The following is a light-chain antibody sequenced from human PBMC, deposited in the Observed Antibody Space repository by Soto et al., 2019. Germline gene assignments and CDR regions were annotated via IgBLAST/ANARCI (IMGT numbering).Light chain of an antibody. CDR3: QSYDSSLSAVL. J-gene: IGLJ2*01. Sequence: QSVLTQPPSVSGAPGQRVTISCTGSSSNIGAPYDVHWYQQLPGTAPKLLIYGNNNRPSGVPDRFSGSRSGTSASLAITGLQAEDEADYYCQSYDSSLSAVLFGGGTKLTVL. CDR1: SSNIGAPYD. V-gene: IGLV1-40*01. CDR2: GNN.